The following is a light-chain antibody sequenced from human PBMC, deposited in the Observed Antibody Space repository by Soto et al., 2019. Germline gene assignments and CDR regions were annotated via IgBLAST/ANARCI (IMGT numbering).Light chain of an antibody. Sequence: DFELTQSPSSLSAFVGDRVTIPCRASQSIGKFLSWYQQKPGTAPKLLIYAASSLQSGVPSRFSGSGSGTDFTLTISRLEPEDFAVYYCQQYGSSPGVTFGGGTKVDIK. V-gene: IGKV1-39*01. CDR3: QQYGSSPGVT. J-gene: IGKJ4*01. CDR1: QSIGKF. CDR2: AAS.